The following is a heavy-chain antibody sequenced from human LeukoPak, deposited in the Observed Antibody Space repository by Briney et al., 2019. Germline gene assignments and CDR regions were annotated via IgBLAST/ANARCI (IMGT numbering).Heavy chain of an antibody. D-gene: IGHD3-10*01. Sequence: PLETLSLTCTVSGASISSGAYYWAWIRQHPGKGLEWIGYIYNTGSTHFNPSLKSRLTIFLDMSNNQLSLNLRSVTAADTAVYYCARDRGTYWYFDLWGRGTLVTVSS. CDR2: IYNTGST. V-gene: IGHV4-31*03. J-gene: IGHJ2*01. CDR1: GASISSGAYY. CDR3: ARDRGTYWYFDL.